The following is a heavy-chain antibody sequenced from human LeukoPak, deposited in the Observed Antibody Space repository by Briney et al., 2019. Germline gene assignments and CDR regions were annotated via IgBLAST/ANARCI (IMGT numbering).Heavy chain of an antibody. CDR3: ARDLEPNVHYYYYGMDV. J-gene: IGHJ6*02. D-gene: IGHD1-14*01. CDR1: GFTFSSYA. Sequence: GGSLRLSCAASGFTFSSYAMHWVRQAPGKGLEWVAVISYDGSNKYYADSVKGRFTISRDNSKNTLYLQMNSLRAEDTAVYYCARDLEPNVHYYYYGMDVWGQGTTVTVSS. CDR2: ISYDGSNK. V-gene: IGHV3-30-3*01.